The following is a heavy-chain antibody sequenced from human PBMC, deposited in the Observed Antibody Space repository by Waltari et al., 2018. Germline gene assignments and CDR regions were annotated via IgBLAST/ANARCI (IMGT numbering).Heavy chain of an antibody. V-gene: IGHV4-34*01. Sequence: QVRLQQWGAGLLKPSETLSLTCVVSGGSLSGYYWSWIRQPPGTGLEWIGEVNYGGTINYNPSLKSRITVSIDTSNNQFSLNLNSVTAADTAVYYCAKQVAGSGWYLGWGQGTLVSVSS. CDR3: AKQVAGSGWYLG. CDR1: GGSLSGYY. J-gene: IGHJ4*02. CDR2: VNYGGTI. D-gene: IGHD6-19*01.